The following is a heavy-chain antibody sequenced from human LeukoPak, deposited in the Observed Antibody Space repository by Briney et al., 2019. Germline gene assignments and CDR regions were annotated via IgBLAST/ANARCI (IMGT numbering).Heavy chain of an antibody. Sequence: ASVKVSCKASGYTFTGYYMHWVRQAPGQGLEWMGWINPNSGGTNYAQKLQGRVTMTRDTSISTAYMELSRLRSDDTAVYYCARADAMVRGVIITRSFRFDPWGQGTLVTVSS. CDR2: INPNSGGT. CDR1: GYTFTGYY. D-gene: IGHD3-10*01. CDR3: ARADAMVRGVIITRSFRFDP. V-gene: IGHV1-2*02. J-gene: IGHJ5*02.